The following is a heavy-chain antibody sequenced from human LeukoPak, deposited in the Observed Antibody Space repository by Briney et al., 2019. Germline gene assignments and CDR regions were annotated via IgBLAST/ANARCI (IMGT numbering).Heavy chain of an antibody. CDR3: AKEVKSSGWFNGMDV. J-gene: IGHJ6*02. Sequence: GGSLRLSCEASGFTFSSYGMHWVRQAPGKGLEWVAVISYDGSNKYYADSVKGRFTISRDNSKNTLYLQMNSLRAEDTAVYYCAKEVKSSGWFNGMDVWGQGTTVTVSS. V-gene: IGHV3-30*18. CDR1: GFTFSSYG. CDR2: ISYDGSNK. D-gene: IGHD6-19*01.